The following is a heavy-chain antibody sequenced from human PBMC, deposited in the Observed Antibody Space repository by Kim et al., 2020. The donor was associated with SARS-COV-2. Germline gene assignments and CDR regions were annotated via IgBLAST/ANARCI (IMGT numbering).Heavy chain of an antibody. CDR2: IWYDGSNK. V-gene: IGHV3-33*06. CDR3: AKDHSDFIVVVTAIPAYGMDV. CDR1: GFTFSSYG. D-gene: IGHD2-21*02. J-gene: IGHJ6*02. Sequence: GGSLRLSCAASGFTFSSYGMHWVRQAPGKGLEWVAVIWYDGSNKYYADSVKGRFTISRDNSKNTLYLQMNSLRAEDTAVYYCAKDHSDFIVVVTAIPAYGMDVWGQGTTVTVSS.